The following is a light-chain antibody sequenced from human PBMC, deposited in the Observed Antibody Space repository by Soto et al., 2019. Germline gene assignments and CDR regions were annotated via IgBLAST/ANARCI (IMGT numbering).Light chain of an antibody. CDR1: QSVSNY. V-gene: IGKV3-11*01. CDR2: DAS. J-gene: IGKJ4*01. CDR3: HQHINRLS. Sequence: EIVLTQSPAPLSLSPGERATLSCRASQSVSNYLAWYQQKPGQAPRLLIYDASNRATGIPARFSGSGSGTDFTPPISTLEPEGFSVYYCHQHINRLSFGGGTKVEIK.